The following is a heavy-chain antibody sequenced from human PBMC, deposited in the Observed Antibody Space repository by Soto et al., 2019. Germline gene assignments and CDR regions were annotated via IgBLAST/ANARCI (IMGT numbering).Heavy chain of an antibody. Sequence: SETLSLTCTVSGGSISSSSYYWGWIRQPPGKGLEWIGSIYYSGSTYYNPSLKSRVTISVDTSKTQFTLKLSSVSAADTAVYYCARLKGDYYDSSGYSYFDYWGQGTLVTVSS. D-gene: IGHD3-22*01. CDR2: IYYSGST. V-gene: IGHV4-39*01. CDR1: GGSISSSSYY. CDR3: ARLKGDYYDSSGYSYFDY. J-gene: IGHJ4*02.